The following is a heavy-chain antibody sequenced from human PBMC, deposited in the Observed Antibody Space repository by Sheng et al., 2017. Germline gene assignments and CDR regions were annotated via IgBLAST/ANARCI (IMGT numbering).Heavy chain of an antibody. CDR2: IIPMLGIA. J-gene: IGHJ2*01. D-gene: IGHD2-8*01. Sequence: QVQLVQSGAEVKKPGSSVKVSCKASGGTVSSYGISWVRQAPGQGLERMGRIIPMLGIANYAQKFQGRVTITADKSTSTAYMELSSLRSEDTAVYYCARDGEYCTNGVCRDYFWYFDLWGRGHPGQLSPQ. CDR3: ARDGEYCTNGVCRDYFWYFDL. V-gene: IGHV1-69*04. CDR1: GGTVSSYG.